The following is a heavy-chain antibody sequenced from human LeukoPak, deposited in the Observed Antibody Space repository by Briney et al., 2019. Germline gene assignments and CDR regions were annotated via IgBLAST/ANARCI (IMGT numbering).Heavy chain of an antibody. D-gene: IGHD6-13*01. V-gene: IGHV3-30-3*01. J-gene: IGHJ4*02. CDR2: MSYDGGDK. Sequence: GRSLRLSCAASGFTFSTYAMPWVRQAPGKGLESVALMSYDGGDKNYADSVKGRFTISRDNPRNTLYLQMNGLRDGDTAVYYCARDSLGSIDSWGQGTLVTVSS. CDR3: ARDSLGSIDS. CDR1: GFTFSTYA.